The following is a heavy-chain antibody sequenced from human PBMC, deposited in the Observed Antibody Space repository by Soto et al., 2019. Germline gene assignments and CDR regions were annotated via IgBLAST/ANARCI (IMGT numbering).Heavy chain of an antibody. Sequence: PSETLSLTCTVSGGSISSSSYYWGWIRQPPGTGLEWIGSIYYSGSIYYNPSLKSRVTISVDTSKNQFSLKLSSVTAADTAVYYCGGYGDYVVYFDYWGQGTLVTVSS. V-gene: IGHV4-39*01. CDR2: IYYSGSI. CDR3: GGYGDYVVYFDY. CDR1: GGSISSSSYY. J-gene: IGHJ4*02. D-gene: IGHD4-17*01.